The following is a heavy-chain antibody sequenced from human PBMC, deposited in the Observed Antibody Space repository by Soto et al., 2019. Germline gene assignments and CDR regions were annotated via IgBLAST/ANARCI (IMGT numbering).Heavy chain of an antibody. V-gene: IGHV3-23*01. CDR1: GLNIISHA. CDR2: VSGTGDIT. J-gene: IGHJ3*02. CDR3: AKGYSENPESDAFDI. Sequence: PGELLRHSYTASGLNIISHAMSWVSHAQGKGLEWVSVVSGTGDITYYADSVKGRFTISGDNSKNTLYLQMNSLRAEDTAVYYCAKGYSENPESDAFDICGQGTRVTGSS. D-gene: IGHD1-26*01.